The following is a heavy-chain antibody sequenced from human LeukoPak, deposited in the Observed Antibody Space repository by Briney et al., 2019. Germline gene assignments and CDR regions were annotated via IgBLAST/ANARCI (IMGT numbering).Heavy chain of an antibody. CDR1: GFTFDDYG. Sequence: GGSLRLSCAASGFTFDDYGMSWVRQAPGKGLEWVSGINWNGGSTGYADSVKGRFTISRDNAKNSLYLQMNSLRAEDTAVYYCARIRFYDPPEAFDIWGQGTMVTVSS. V-gene: IGHV3-20*04. J-gene: IGHJ3*02. D-gene: IGHD2/OR15-2a*01. CDR2: INWNGGST. CDR3: ARIRFYDPPEAFDI.